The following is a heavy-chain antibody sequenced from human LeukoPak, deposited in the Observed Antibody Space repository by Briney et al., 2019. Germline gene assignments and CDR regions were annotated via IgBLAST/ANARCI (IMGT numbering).Heavy chain of an antibody. Sequence: ASVRVSFKASGYTFTGYDINWVRQATGQGLEWMGWMNPYTGDTGYAQKFQGRVTMTRNTSIDTAYTELSGLRSEDTAVYYCTRGSLSGSSRDYWGQGTLVTVSS. CDR3: TRGSLSGSSRDY. CDR2: MNPYTGDT. V-gene: IGHV1-8*01. J-gene: IGHJ4*02. D-gene: IGHD1-26*01. CDR1: GYTFTGYD.